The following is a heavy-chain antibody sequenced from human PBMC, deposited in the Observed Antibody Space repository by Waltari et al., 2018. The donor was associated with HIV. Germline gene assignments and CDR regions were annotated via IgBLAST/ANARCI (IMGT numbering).Heavy chain of an antibody. J-gene: IGHJ4*02. D-gene: IGHD4-17*01. V-gene: IGHV3-33*01. CDR2: IWYDGTNK. Sequence: APGKGLEWVAVIWYDGTNKYYGDSVKGRFTISRDNSKDMGYLQMDSLRVEDTGVYYCARDRRSTVICPDYWGQGTVVVVSS. CDR3: ARDRRSTVICPDY.